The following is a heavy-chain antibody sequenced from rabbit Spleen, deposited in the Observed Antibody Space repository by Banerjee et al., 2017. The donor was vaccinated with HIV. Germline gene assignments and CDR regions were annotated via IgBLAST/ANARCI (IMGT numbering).Heavy chain of an antibody. CDR1: GFDFSNYG. D-gene: IGHD6-1*01. V-gene: IGHV1S47*01. CDR2: IEPIFGNT. J-gene: IGHJ3*01. Sequence: QEQLVESGGGLVQPGGSLKLSCKASGFDFSNYGVTWVRQAPGKGLEWIGYIEPIFGNTYYANWVNGRFTISRENAQNTVFLQMTSLTAADTATYFCGRDGDTYGYTGYAYAPRLDLWGQGTLVTVS. CDR3: GRDGDTYGYTGYAYAPRLDL.